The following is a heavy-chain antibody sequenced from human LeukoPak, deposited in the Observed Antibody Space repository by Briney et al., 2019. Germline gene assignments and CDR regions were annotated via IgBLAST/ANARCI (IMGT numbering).Heavy chain of an antibody. CDR3: ARDSTGTTPDY. CDR1: GGSVSSGSYY. D-gene: IGHD1-1*01. CDR2: IYYSGST. J-gene: IGHJ4*02. Sequence: SETLSLTCTVSGGSVSSGSYYWSWIRQPPGKGLEWIGYIYYSGSTNYNPSLKSRVTISVDTSKNQFSLKLSSVTAADTAVYYCARDSTGTTPDYWGQGTLVTVSS. V-gene: IGHV4-61*01.